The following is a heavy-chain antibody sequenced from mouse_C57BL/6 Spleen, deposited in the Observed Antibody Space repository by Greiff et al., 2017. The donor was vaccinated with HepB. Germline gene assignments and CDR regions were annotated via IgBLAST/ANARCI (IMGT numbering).Heavy chain of an antibody. CDR3: ARSGSGYAMDY. CDR2: IDPSDSET. V-gene: IGHV1-52*01. J-gene: IGHJ4*01. Sequence: VKLQQPGAELVRPGSSVKLSCKASGYTFTSYWMHWVKQRPIQGLEWIGNIDPSDSETHYNQKFKDKATLTVDKSSSTAYMQLSSLTSEDSAVYYCARSGSGYAMDYWGQGTSVTVSS. D-gene: IGHD3-2*02. CDR1: GYTFTSYW.